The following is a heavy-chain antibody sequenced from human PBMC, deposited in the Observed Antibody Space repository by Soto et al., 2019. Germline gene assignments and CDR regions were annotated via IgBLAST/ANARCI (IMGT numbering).Heavy chain of an antibody. CDR3: ARSREMYYYDSSGYYAH. CDR2: IYHSGST. J-gene: IGHJ4*02. Sequence: LSLTCAVSGGSISSGGYSWSWIRQPPGKGLEWIGYIYHSGSTSYNPSLKSRVTISVDTSKNQFSLKLSSVTAADTAVYYCARSREMYYYDSSGYYAHWGQGTLVTVSS. V-gene: IGHV4-30-2*02. CDR1: GGSISSGGYS. D-gene: IGHD3-22*01.